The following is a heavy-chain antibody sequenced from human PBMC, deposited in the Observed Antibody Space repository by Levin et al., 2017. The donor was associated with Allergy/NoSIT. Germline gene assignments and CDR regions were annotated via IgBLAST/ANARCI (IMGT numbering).Heavy chain of an antibody. CDR3: ATRYDVYSSSWYYFDC. J-gene: IGHJ4*02. CDR1: GYSFTTHW. D-gene: IGHD6-13*01. V-gene: IGHV5-51*01. CDR2: IYPGDSDT. Sequence: HGESLKISCKGSGYSFTTHWIGWLRQMPGKGLEWMGIIYPGDSDTRYSPPFQGQVTISADKSISTAYLQWSSLKASDTAMYYCATRYDVYSSSWYYFDCWGQGTLVTVSS.